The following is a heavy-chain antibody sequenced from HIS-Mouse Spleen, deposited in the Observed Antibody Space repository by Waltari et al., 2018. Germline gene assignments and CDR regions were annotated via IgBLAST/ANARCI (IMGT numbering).Heavy chain of an antibody. V-gene: IGHV3-21*01. Sequence: EVQLVESGGGLVKPGGSLRLSCAASGFAFRSFTLNLVRQAPGKGLEWVSSISSSSSYIYYADSVKGRFTISRDNAKNSLYLQMNSLRAEDTAVYYCARRTGEGGAFDIWGQGTMVTVSS. CDR1: GFAFRSFT. D-gene: IGHD7-27*01. CDR2: ISSSSSYI. J-gene: IGHJ3*02. CDR3: ARRTGEGGAFDI.